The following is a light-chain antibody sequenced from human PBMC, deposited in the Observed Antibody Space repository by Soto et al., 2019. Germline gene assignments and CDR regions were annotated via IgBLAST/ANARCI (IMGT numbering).Light chain of an antibody. CDR3: QQYESYSPWT. CDR2: DAS. J-gene: IGKJ1*01. CDR1: QSISSW. V-gene: IGKV1-5*01. Sequence: DIQMTQFPSTLSASVGDRATITCRASQSISSWLAWYQQTPGKAPKLLIYDASTLQSGVPSRYSGSGSGTEFTLTISNLQPDDFATYYCQQYESYSPWTFGQGTKVDIK.